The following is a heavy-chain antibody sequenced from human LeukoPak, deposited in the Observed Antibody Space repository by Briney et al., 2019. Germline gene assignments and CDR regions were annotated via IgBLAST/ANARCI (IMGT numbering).Heavy chain of an antibody. J-gene: IGHJ4*02. V-gene: IGHV1-2*02. CDR3: ARDYGGNSPYFDY. CDR2: VNPDSGGT. D-gene: IGHD4-23*01. Sequence: VASVKVSCKASGYTFTDYYMYWVRQAPGQGLEWMGWVNPDSGGTNYAQKFQGRVTMTRDTSISTAYMELSRLKYDDTAVYFCARDYGGNSPYFDYWGQGTLVTVSS. CDR1: GYTFTDYY.